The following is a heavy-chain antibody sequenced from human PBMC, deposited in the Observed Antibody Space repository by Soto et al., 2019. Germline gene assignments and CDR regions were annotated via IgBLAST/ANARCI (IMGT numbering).Heavy chain of an antibody. CDR1: GYTFTSYD. D-gene: IGHD3-16*01. J-gene: IGHJ3*02. Sequence: ASVKVSCKASGYTFTSYDIDWVRQATGQGLEWMGWMNPNSGNTGYAQKFQGRVTMTRNTSISTAYMELSSLRSEDTAVYYCARGLRFVTRGAFDIWGQGTMVTVSS. V-gene: IGHV1-8*01. CDR3: ARGLRFVTRGAFDI. CDR2: MNPNSGNT.